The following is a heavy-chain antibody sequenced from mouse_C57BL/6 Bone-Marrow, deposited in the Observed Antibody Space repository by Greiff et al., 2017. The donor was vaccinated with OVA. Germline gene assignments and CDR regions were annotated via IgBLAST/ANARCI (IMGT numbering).Heavy chain of an antibody. V-gene: IGHV5-12*01. Sequence: EVHLVESGGGLVQPGGSLKLSCAASGFTFSDYYMYWVRQTPEKRLEWVAYISNGGGSTYYPDTVKGRFTISRDNAKNTLYLQMSRLKSEDTAMYYCARYGSSYVYWYFDVWGTGTTVTVSS. CDR2: ISNGGGST. J-gene: IGHJ1*03. CDR1: GFTFSDYY. CDR3: ARYGSSYVYWYFDV. D-gene: IGHD1-1*01.